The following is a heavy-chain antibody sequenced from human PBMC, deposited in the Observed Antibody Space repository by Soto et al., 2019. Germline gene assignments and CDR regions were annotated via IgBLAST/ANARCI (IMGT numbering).Heavy chain of an antibody. CDR3: ARPGFLGYCSSTSCYGDYYYGMDV. V-gene: IGHV5-51*01. CDR2: IYPGDSDT. Sequence: RGESLKISCKGSGYSFTSYWIGWVRQMPGKGPEWMGIIYPGDSDTRYSPSFQGQVTISADKSISTAYLQWSSLKASDTAMYYCARPGFLGYCSSTSCYGDYYYGMDVWGQGTTVTVSS. D-gene: IGHD2-2*01. J-gene: IGHJ6*02. CDR1: GYSFTSYW.